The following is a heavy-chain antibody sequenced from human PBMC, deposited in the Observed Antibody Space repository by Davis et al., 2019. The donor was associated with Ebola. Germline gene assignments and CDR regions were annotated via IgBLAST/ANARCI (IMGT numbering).Heavy chain of an antibody. J-gene: IGHJ4*02. CDR3: TGQDRGLGY. V-gene: IGHV4-59*11. CDR1: GFTFRSHA. CDR2: IYYRGST. D-gene: IGHD3-22*01. Sequence: ESLKISCAASGFTFRSHAMSWIRQPPGKGLEWFGYIYYRGSTYYNPSLRSRVTVSVDTSKNQFSLRLTSVTAADTAVYYCTGQDRGLGYWGQGTLVTVSS.